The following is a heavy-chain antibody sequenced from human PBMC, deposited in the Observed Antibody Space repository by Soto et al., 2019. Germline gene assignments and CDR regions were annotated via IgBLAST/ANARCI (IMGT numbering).Heavy chain of an antibody. CDR1: GGSISSYY. CDR3: ARRYGYSFDY. Sequence: QVQLQESGPGLVKPSETLSLTCTVSGGSISSYYWSWIRQPPGKGLEWIGYIYYRGSTNYNPSLKSRVTTSVDTSKNQFSLKLSSVTAADTAVYYCARRYGYSFDYWGQGTLVTVSS. J-gene: IGHJ4*02. V-gene: IGHV4-59*08. D-gene: IGHD1-1*01. CDR2: IYYRGST.